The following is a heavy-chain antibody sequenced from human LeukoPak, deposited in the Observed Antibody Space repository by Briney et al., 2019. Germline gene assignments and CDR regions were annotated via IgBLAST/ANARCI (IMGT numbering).Heavy chain of an antibody. V-gene: IGHV3-13*01. Sequence: GGSLRLSCAASGFTFSSYDMHWVRQATGKGLEWVSAIGTAGDTYYPGSVKGRFTISRDNAKNSLYLQMNSLRAEDTALYYCAKAKPGFPIDYWGQGTLVTVSS. CDR1: GFTFSSYD. CDR2: IGTAGDT. CDR3: AKAKPGFPIDY. J-gene: IGHJ4*02.